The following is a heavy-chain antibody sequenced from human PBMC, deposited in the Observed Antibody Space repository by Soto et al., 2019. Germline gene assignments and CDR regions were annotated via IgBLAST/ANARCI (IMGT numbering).Heavy chain of an antibody. CDR1: GFTFSSYG. J-gene: IGHJ6*03. CDR3: ARDGLYYGSGSDSYYYYMDV. Sequence: GGSLRLSCAASGFTFSSYGMHWVRQAPGKGLEWVAVIWYDGSNKYYADSVKGRFTISRDNSKNTLYRQMNSLRAEDTAVYYCARDGLYYGSGSDSYYYYMDVWGKGTTVTVSS. CDR2: IWYDGSNK. V-gene: IGHV3-33*01. D-gene: IGHD3-10*01.